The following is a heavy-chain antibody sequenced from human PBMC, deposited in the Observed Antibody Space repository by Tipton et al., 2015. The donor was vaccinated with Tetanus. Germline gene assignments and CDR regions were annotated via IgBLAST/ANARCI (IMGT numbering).Heavy chain of an antibody. V-gene: IGHV4-61*08. J-gene: IGHJ4*02. CDR2: IFHSGST. CDR1: GASLRGGDYH. D-gene: IGHD5-12*01. Sequence: GLVKPSETLSLTCTVSGASLRGGDYHWSWIRQPPGKGLEWIAYIFHSGSTNYHPSLKGRLTISVDTSKNQFSLNLRSVITADTAVYYCARANNDYPKKGPFDYWGQGILVTVSS. CDR3: ARANNDYPKKGPFDY.